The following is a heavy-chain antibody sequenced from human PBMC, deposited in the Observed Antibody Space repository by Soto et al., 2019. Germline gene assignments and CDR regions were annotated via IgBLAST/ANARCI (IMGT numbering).Heavy chain of an antibody. V-gene: IGHV1-58*01. D-gene: IGHD2-2*01. Sequence: ASVKVSCKASGFTFTSSAVQWVRQARGQRLEWIGWIVVGSGNTNYAQKFQERVTITRDMSTSTAYMELSSLRSEDTAVYYCAASPEVYCSSTSCYPRGGYNWFDPWGQGTLVTVSS. CDR3: AASPEVYCSSTSCYPRGGYNWFDP. CDR2: IVVGSGNT. CDR1: GFTFTSSA. J-gene: IGHJ5*02.